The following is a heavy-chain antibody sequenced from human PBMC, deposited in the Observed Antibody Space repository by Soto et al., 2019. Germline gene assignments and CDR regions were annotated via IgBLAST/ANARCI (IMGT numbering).Heavy chain of an antibody. V-gene: IGHV3-73*01. CDR3: TSVLLWFGEREDWFDP. CDR2: IRSKANSYAT. D-gene: IGHD3-10*01. Sequence: PGGSLRLSCAASGFTFSGSAMHWVRQASGKGLEWVGRIRSKANSYATAYAASAKGRFTISRDDSKNTAYLQMNSLKTEDTAVYYCTSVLLWFGEREDWFDPWGQGTLVTVSS. CDR1: GFTFSGSA. J-gene: IGHJ5*02.